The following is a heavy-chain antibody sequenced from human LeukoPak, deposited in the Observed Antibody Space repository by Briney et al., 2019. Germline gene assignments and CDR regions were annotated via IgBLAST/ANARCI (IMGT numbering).Heavy chain of an antibody. CDR3: AREFSSSGFFDY. D-gene: IGHD3-10*01. J-gene: IGHJ4*02. V-gene: IGHV3-23*01. CDR2: ISTNGGKT. Sequence: GGSLRLSCAASGFTFSSYAMSWVRQAPGKGLEWVSAISTNGGKTYYPDSVKGRFTISRDNSKNTLYLQMNSLSAEDTAVYYCAREFSSSGFFDYWGQPSMVGDSS. CDR1: GFTFSSYA.